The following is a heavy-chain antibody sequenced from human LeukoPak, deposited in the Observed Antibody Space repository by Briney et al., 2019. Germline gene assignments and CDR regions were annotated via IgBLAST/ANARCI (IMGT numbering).Heavy chain of an antibody. CDR2: IYYSGST. CDR1: GGSISSSGYY. Sequence: SETLSLTCTVSGGSISSSGYYWGWIRQPPGKGLEWIGSIYYSGSTYYNPSLKSRVTISVDTPKNQFSLKLSSVTAADTAVYYCARLPYGDYVFDYWGQGTLVTVSS. J-gene: IGHJ4*02. CDR3: ARLPYGDYVFDY. D-gene: IGHD4-17*01. V-gene: IGHV4-39*01.